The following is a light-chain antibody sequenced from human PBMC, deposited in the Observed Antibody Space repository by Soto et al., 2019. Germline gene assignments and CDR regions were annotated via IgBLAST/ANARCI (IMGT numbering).Light chain of an antibody. J-gene: IGLJ2*01. V-gene: IGLV2-14*01. CDR1: SRDVGGYNY. CDR3: SSYTSSSSPVV. CDR2: EVS. Sequence: QSVLTQPASVSGSPGQSITISCTVTSRDVGGYNYVSWYQQHPGKAPKLMLYEVSNRPSGVSNRFSGSKSGNPASLTISGLQAEAEAEYYCSSYTSSSSPVVFGGGTKVTVL.